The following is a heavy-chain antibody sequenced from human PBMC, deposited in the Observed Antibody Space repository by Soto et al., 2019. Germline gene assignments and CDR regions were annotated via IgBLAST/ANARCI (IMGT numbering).Heavy chain of an antibody. Sequence: ASVKVSCKASGYTFSTYGISWVRQAPGQGLEWMGWISGYNGNTNYAQKVQDRVTMTIDTSTSTAYMEVRSLRSDDTAVYYCASATTTMIRGVTYFYCGMDLWGRGTTVTVSS. D-gene: IGHD3-10*01. CDR2: ISGYNGNT. CDR3: ASATTTMIRGVTYFYCGMDL. CDR1: GYTFSTYG. V-gene: IGHV1-18*04. J-gene: IGHJ6*02.